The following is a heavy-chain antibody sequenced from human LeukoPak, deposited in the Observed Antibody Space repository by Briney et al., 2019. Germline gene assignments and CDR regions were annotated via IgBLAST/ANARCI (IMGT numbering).Heavy chain of an antibody. V-gene: IGHV3-30*04. J-gene: IGHJ4*02. CDR3: ARDPLSVYCGGDCYSPAYFDY. CDR1: GFAFSSYA. D-gene: IGHD2-21*02. Sequence: PGRSLRLSCAASGFAFSSYAMHWVRQAPGKGLEWVAVISYDGSNKYYADSVKGRFTISRDNSKNTLYLQMNSLRAEDTAVHYCARDPLSVYCGGDCYSPAYFDYWGQGTLVTVSS. CDR2: ISYDGSNK.